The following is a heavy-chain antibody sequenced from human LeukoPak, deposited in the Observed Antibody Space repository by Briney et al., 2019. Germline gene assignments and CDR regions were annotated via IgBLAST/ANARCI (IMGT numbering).Heavy chain of an antibody. Sequence: SVKVSCKASGGTFSSYAISWVRQAPGQGLEWMGRIIPILGIANYAQKFQGRVTITADKSTSTAYMELSSLRSEDTAVYYCARGSPSWYYFDYWGQGTLVTVSS. D-gene: IGHD6-13*01. CDR2: IIPILGIA. J-gene: IGHJ4*02. CDR3: ARGSPSWYYFDY. V-gene: IGHV1-69*04. CDR1: GGTFSSYA.